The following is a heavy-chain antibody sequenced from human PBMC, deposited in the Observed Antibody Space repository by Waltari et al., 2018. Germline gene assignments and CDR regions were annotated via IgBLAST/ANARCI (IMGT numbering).Heavy chain of an antibody. D-gene: IGHD3-10*01. J-gene: IGHJ6*02. Sequence: EVQLVESGGGLVQPGGSLRLSCAASGFTFSSYEMNWVRQAPGKGLEWVSYISSSGSTIYYADSVKGRFTISRDNAKNSLYLQMNSLRAEDTAVYYCARDGVGELLPHYYYYYGMDVWGQGTTVTVSS. CDR3: ARDGVGELLPHYYYYYGMDV. V-gene: IGHV3-48*03. CDR2: ISSSGSTI. CDR1: GFTFSSYE.